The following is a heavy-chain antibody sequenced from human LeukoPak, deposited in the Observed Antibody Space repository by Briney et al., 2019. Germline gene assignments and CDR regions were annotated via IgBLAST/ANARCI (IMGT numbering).Heavy chain of an antibody. CDR1: GFTFSSYW. D-gene: IGHD2-21*02. J-gene: IGHJ6*03. Sequence: GGSLRLSCAASGFTFSSYWMHWVRQAPGKGLVWVSRINSDESSTSYADSVKGRFTISRDNAKNTLYLQMNSLRAEDTAVYYCARAGYCGGDCYFWASSYYYYVDVWGKGTTVTVSS. V-gene: IGHV3-74*01. CDR2: INSDESST. CDR3: ARAGYCGGDCYFWASSYYYYVDV.